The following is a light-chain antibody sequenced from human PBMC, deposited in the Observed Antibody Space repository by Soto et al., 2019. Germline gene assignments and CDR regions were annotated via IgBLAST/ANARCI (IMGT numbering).Light chain of an antibody. Sequence: QSVLAQPASVSGSPGQSINISCTGSFSDIAVFNYVSWYQQYPGRAPKLLIYQVTSRASGVSHRFSGSKSGNTASLTISGLQPEDEAEYYCNSYSSTNFYVFGTGTKVTVL. J-gene: IGLJ1*01. CDR3: NSYSSTNFYV. CDR1: FSDIAVFNY. CDR2: QVT. V-gene: IGLV2-14*01.